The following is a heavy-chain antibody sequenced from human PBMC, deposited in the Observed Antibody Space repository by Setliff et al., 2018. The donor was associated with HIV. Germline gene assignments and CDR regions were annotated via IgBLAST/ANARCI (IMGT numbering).Heavy chain of an antibody. Sequence: GGSLRLSCAASGFTFSSYSMNWVRQAPGKGLEWVSSISSSSSYIYYADSVKGRFTISRDNAKNSPYLQMNSLRAEDTAVYYCARSNCGGDCDAFDIWGQGTMVTVSS. V-gene: IGHV3-21*01. CDR2: ISSSSSYI. D-gene: IGHD2-21*02. J-gene: IGHJ3*02. CDR1: GFTFSSYS. CDR3: ARSNCGGDCDAFDI.